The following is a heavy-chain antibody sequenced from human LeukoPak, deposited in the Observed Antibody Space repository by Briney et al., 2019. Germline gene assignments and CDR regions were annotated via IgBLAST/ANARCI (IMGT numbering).Heavy chain of an antibody. CDR2: ISAYNGNT. J-gene: IGHJ4*02. CDR1: GYTFTSYG. V-gene: IGHV1-18*01. D-gene: IGHD3-3*01. Sequence: GASVKVSCKASGYTFTSYGISWVRQAPGQGLEWMGWISAYNGNTNYAQKLQGRVTMTTDTSTSTAYMELRSLRSDDTAVYYCARDNPLTRFLEWELKTSMDYWGQGTLVTVSS. CDR3: ARDNPLTRFLEWELKTSMDY.